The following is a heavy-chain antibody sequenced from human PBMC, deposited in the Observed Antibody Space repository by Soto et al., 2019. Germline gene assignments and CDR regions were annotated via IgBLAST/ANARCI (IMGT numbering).Heavy chain of an antibody. CDR1: GGSFSGYY. CDR2: INDSGST. Sequence: PSETLSLTCAVYGGSFSGYYHWTWIRQPPGTGLEWIGEINDSGSTDYNPSLESRVTISADTSKNHFSLKLRSVTAADTAVYYCARAPYDNIWGSYRYIDLWGQGALVTVSS. D-gene: IGHD3-16*02. J-gene: IGHJ4*02. V-gene: IGHV4-34*01. CDR3: ARAPYDNIWGSYRYIDL.